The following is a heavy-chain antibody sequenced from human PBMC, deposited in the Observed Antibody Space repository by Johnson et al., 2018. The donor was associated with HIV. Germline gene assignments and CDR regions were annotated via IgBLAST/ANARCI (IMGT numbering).Heavy chain of an antibody. CDR1: GFTFSSYG. CDR2: IWYDDSNE. CDR3: ATSGSHFAFDI. Sequence: QVQLVESGGGLVQPGESLRLSCVVSGFTFSSYGMHWVRQAPGKGLEWVAFIWYDDSNEYYGESVKGRFTISRDNSKNTLYLQMSSLRAEDTAVYYCATSGSHFAFDIWGQGTMVTVSS. J-gene: IGHJ3*02. D-gene: IGHD1-26*01. V-gene: IGHV3-30*02.